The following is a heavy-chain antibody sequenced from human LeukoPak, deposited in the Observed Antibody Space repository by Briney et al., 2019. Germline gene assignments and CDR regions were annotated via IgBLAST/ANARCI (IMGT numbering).Heavy chain of an antibody. D-gene: IGHD2-2*01. CDR1: GYTFTSYG. J-gene: IGHJ5*02. CDR2: ISAYNGNT. CDR3: ALIPGNIVVVPAAGGHWFDP. Sequence: GASVKVSCKASGYTFTSYGISWVRQAPGQGLEWMGWISAYNGNTNYAQKLQGRVTMTTDTSTSTAYMELRSLRSDDTAVYYCALIPGNIVVVPAAGGHWFDPWGQGTLVTVSS. V-gene: IGHV1-18*01.